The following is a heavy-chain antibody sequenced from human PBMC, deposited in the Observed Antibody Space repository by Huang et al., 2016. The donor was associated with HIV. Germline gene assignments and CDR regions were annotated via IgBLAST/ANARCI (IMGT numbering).Heavy chain of an antibody. Sequence: QVQLVESGGGVVQPGGSLRISCAASGFTFSSYGMHWVRQATGKWLEWVVVRSYDGKTKYYADSVKGRFSISRDNSKTTVYLQLNSLRVEDTAVYYCAKGGSAAAVLDFWGQGTLVTVSS. CDR1: GFTFSSYG. CDR2: RSYDGKTK. J-gene: IGHJ4*02. CDR3: AKGGSAAAVLDF. V-gene: IGHV3-30*18. D-gene: IGHD6-13*01.